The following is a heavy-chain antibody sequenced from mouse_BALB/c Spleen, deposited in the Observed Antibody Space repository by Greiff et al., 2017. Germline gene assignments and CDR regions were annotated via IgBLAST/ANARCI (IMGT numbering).Heavy chain of an antibody. J-gene: IGHJ3*01. D-gene: IGHD2-3*01. CDR3: AREGYDGYYGAY. CDR2: ISYDGSN. V-gene: IGHV3-6*02. Sequence: DVQLQESGPGLVKPSQSLSLTCSVTGYSITSGYYWNWIRQFPGNKLEWMGYISYDGSNNYNPSLKNRISITRDTSKNQFFLKLNSVTTEDTATYYCAREGYDGYYGAYWGQGTLVTVSA. CDR1: GYSITSGYY.